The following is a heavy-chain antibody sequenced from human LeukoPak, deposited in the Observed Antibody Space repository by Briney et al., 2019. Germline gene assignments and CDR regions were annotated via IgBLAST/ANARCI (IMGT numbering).Heavy chain of an antibody. CDR1: GGSISSYY. J-gene: IGHJ4*02. CDR2: IYYSGST. V-gene: IGHV4-59*01. D-gene: IGHD3-10*01. Sequence: SETLSLTCTVSGGSISSYYWSWIRQPPGQGLEWIGYIYYSGSTNYNPSLKSRVTISVDTSKNQFSLKLSSVTAADTAVYYCARVSVVRGYFQYWGQGTLVTVSS. CDR3: ARVSVVRGYFQY.